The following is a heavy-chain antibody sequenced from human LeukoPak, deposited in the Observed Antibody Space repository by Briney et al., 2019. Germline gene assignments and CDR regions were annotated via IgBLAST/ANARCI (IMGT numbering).Heavy chain of an antibody. D-gene: IGHD3-3*01. Sequence: GSLRLSCAASGFTLSSYWMHWVRQPPGKGLEWIGSIYYSGSTYYNPSLKSRVTISVDTSKNQFSLKLSSVTAADTAVYYCARIGTYYDFWSGYYKALGLKYFQHWGQGTLVTVSS. CDR3: ARIGTYYDFWSGYYKALGLKYFQH. CDR2: IYYSGST. CDR1: GFTLSSYW. J-gene: IGHJ1*01. V-gene: IGHV4-39*07.